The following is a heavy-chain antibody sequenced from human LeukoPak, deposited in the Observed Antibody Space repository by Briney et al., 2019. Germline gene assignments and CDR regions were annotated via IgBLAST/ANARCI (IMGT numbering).Heavy chain of an antibody. J-gene: IGHJ3*02. CDR3: AKDEADADAFDI. V-gene: IGHV3-23*01. Sequence: GGSLRLSCAASGFTFSSYAMCWVRQAPGKGLEWVSAISGSGGSTYYADSVKGRFTISRDNSKNTLYLQMNSLRAEDTAVYYCAKDEADADAFDIWGQGTMVTVSS. CDR1: GFTFSSYA. CDR2: ISGSGGST. D-gene: IGHD6-25*01.